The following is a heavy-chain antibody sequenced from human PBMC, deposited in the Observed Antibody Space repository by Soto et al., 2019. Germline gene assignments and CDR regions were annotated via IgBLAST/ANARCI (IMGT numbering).Heavy chain of an antibody. D-gene: IGHD7-27*01. CDR2: INPNSGET. J-gene: IGHJ4*02. CDR1: GSTVTGSS. V-gene: IGHV1-2*02. CDR3: AIVLAGAPNY. Sequence: QVQLGQSRAEEKKPGAAVNVSCGASGSTVTGSSIHCVRQAHVQGLVSMGYINPNSGETNFAQKFPGRVTMTRETSISTAYMELSRVASDDTAVYYCAIVLAGAPNYWGQGTLFAVSS.